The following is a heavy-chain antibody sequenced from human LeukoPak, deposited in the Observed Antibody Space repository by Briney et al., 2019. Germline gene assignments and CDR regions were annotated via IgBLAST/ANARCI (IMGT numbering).Heavy chain of an antibody. CDR2: IKQDGSEK. CDR1: GYTVSSNY. V-gene: IGHV3-7*01. Sequence: GGSLRLSCTASGYTVSSNYMTWVRQAPGKGLEWVANIKQDGSEKYYVDSVKGRFTISRDNAKNSLYLQMNSLRAEDTAVYYCARSIGTRHIVVVTAKYYYYGMDVWGQGTTVTVSS. CDR3: ARSIGTRHIVVVTAKYYYYGMDV. D-gene: IGHD2-21*02. J-gene: IGHJ6*02.